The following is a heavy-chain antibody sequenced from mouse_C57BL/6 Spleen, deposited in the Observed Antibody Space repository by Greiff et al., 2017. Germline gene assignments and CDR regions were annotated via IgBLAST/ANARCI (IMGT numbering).Heavy chain of an antibody. CDR2: ISDGGSYT. Sequence: EVKLVESGGGLVKPGGSLKLSCAASGFTFSSYAMSWVRQTPEKRLEWVATISDGGSYTYYPDNVKGRFTISRDNAKNNLYLQMSHLKSEDTAMYYCARDGPWYYFDYWGQGTTLTVSS. J-gene: IGHJ2*01. D-gene: IGHD1-1*02. CDR1: GFTFSSYA. V-gene: IGHV5-4*01. CDR3: ARDGPWYYFDY.